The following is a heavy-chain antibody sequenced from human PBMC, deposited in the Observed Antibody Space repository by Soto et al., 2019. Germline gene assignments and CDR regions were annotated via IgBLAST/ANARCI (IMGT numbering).Heavy chain of an antibody. J-gene: IGHJ6*02. D-gene: IGHD6-13*01. V-gene: IGHV1-69*06. CDR1: GGTFSSYA. Sequence: SVKVSCKASGGTFSSYAISWVRQAPGQGLEWMGGIIPIFGTANYAQKFQGRVTITADKSTSTAYMELSSLRSEDTAVYYCAGESRSSSWLDYYYYGMDVWGQGTTVTVSS. CDR2: IIPIFGTA. CDR3: AGESRSSSWLDYYYYGMDV.